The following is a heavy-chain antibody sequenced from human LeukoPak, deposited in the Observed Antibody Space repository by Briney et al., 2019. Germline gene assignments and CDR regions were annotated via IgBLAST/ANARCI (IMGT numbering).Heavy chain of an antibody. J-gene: IGHJ4*02. CDR1: GFTFSNFW. Sequence: GGSLRLSCAASGFTFSNFWMHWVRQAPGKGLVWVSRIDNDGTSTTYADYVKGRFTISRDNAKNTLSLQMNNLRTDDTAVYYCARGFYGPDYWGQGNLVTVSS. V-gene: IGHV3-74*03. D-gene: IGHD2/OR15-2a*01. CDR3: ARGFYGPDY. CDR2: IDNDGTST.